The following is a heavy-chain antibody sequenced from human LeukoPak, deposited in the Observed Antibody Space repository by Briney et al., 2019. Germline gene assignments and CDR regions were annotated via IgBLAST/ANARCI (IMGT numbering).Heavy chain of an antibody. CDR1: GFTFSSYA. J-gene: IGHJ4*02. V-gene: IGHV3-30*04. CDR2: ISYDGSNK. CDR3: AREEYSYPTLDY. D-gene: IGHD5-18*01. Sequence: PGGSLRLSCAASGFTFSSYAMHWVRQAPGKGLEWVAVISYDGSNKYYADSVKGRFTISRDNSKNTLYLQMNSLRAEDTAVYYCAREEYSYPTLDYWGQGTLVTVSS.